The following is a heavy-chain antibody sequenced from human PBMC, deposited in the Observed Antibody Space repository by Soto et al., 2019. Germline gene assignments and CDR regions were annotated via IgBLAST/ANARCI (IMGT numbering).Heavy chain of an antibody. CDR3: ARNLRFLELQGY. CDR2: INHSGST. J-gene: IGHJ4*02. V-gene: IGHV4-34*01. D-gene: IGHD3-3*01. Sequence: PSETLSLTCAVYGGSFSGYYWSWIRQPPGKGLEWIGEINHSGSTNYNPSLKSRVTISVDTSKNQFSLKLSSVTAADTAVYYCARNLRFLELQGYWGQGTQVTVSS. CDR1: GGSFSGYY.